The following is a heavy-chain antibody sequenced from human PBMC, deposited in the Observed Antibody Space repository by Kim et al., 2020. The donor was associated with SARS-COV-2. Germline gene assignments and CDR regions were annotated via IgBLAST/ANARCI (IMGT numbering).Heavy chain of an antibody. V-gene: IGHV3-74*01. Sequence: GGSLRLSCVVSGFTFSDYWMHWVRQAPGKGLLWVSNIKADGSTTNYADSVKGRFTVSRDNAKNTLYLQMNSLRDEDTAVYYCARGNYGFDYWGQGTLVT. J-gene: IGHJ4*02. CDR1: GFTFSDYW. CDR2: IKADGSTT. D-gene: IGHD3-16*01. CDR3: ARGNYGFDY.